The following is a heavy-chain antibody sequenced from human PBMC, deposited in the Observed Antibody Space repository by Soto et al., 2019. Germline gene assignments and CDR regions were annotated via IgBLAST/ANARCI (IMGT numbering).Heavy chain of an antibody. D-gene: IGHD6-6*01. Sequence: SQTLSLTCTVCGVFISRGAHYFSWVRQHPGKGLEWIGYIFYSGSTYDNPSLKSRVTMSVHTSKNQFSLNLSSVNDAATAVYYCARHTDPSIPARKIWGKGIMVKVSS. J-gene: IGHJ6*04. CDR1: GVFISRGAHY. CDR2: IFYSGST. V-gene: IGHV4-31*03. CDR3: ARHTDPSIPARKI.